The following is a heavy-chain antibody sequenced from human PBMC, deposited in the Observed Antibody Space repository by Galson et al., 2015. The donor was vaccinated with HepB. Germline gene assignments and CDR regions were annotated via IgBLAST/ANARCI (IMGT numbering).Heavy chain of an antibody. J-gene: IGHJ4*02. CDR2: ISGSGGST. CDR1: GFTFSSYA. CDR3: AKDRGDSSGWSASAY. Sequence: SLRLSCAASGFTFSSYAMSWVRQAPGKGLEWVSAISGSGGSTYYADSVKGRFTISRDNSKNTLYLQMNSLRAEDTAVYYCAKDRGDSSGWSASAYWGQGTLVTVSS. D-gene: IGHD6-19*01. V-gene: IGHV3-23*01.